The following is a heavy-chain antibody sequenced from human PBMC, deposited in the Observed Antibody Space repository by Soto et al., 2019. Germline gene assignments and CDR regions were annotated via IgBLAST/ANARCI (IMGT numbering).Heavy chain of an antibody. CDR2: IIPILGIA. D-gene: IGHD1-1*01. J-gene: IGHJ4*02. CDR1: GGTFSSYT. V-gene: IGHV1-69*08. CDR3: AREGWNDPPYYFDY. Sequence: QVQLVQSGAEVKKPGSSVKVSCKASGGTFSSYTISWVRQAPGQGLEWMGRIIPILGIANYAQKFQGRVTITADKATGTAYMELSSLRSEDTAVYYCAREGWNDPPYYFDYWGQGTLVTVSS.